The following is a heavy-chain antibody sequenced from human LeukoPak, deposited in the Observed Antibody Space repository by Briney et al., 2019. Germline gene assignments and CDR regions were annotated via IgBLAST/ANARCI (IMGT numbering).Heavy chain of an antibody. Sequence: GGSLTLSCAVSGFSINNYWMTWYRQAPGKGLECVAHIKGDASEKYYLDSVKGRFTISRDNAKNSLYLQMNSLRAEDTAVYYYARQAGVTWGQGTLVTVSS. J-gene: IGHJ5*02. V-gene: IGHV3-7*01. CDR3: ARQAGVT. CDR1: GFSINNYW. CDR2: IKGDASEK. D-gene: IGHD6-19*01.